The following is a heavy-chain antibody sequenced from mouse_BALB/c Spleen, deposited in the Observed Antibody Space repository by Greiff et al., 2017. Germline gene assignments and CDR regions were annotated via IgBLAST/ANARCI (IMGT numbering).Heavy chain of an antibody. CDR3: ARYRGDYGYCDY. V-gene: IGHV1-7*01. CDR1: GYTFTSYW. CDR2: INPSTGYT. J-gene: IGHJ2*01. Sequence: QVQLQQSGAELAKPGASVKMSCKASGYTFTSYWMHWVKQRPGQGLEWIGCINPSTGYTEYNQKFKDKATLTADKSSSTAYMQLSSLTSEDSAVYYCARYRGDYGYCDYWGQGTTLTVSS. D-gene: IGHD1-1*01.